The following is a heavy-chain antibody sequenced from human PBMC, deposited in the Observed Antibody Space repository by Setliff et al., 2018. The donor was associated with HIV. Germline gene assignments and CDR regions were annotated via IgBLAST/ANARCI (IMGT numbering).Heavy chain of an antibody. CDR2: IYYSGST. CDR3: ARNKYNWNYYYYYGMDV. Sequence: PLETLSLTCTVSGGSISSGGYYWSWIRQHPGKGLEWIGYIYYSGSTYYNPSLKSRVTISVDTSKNQFSLKLSSVTAADTAVYYCARNKYNWNYYYYYGMDVWGQGTTVTVSS. D-gene: IGHD1-7*01. J-gene: IGHJ6*02. V-gene: IGHV4-31*03. CDR1: GGSISSGGYY.